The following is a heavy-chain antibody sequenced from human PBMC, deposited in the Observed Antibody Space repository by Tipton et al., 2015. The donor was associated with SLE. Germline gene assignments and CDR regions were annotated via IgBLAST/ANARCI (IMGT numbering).Heavy chain of an antibody. Sequence: TLSLTCTVSGYSMNSGYYWGWIRQTPGKGLEWIGSIYHSGSTYYNPSLKSRVTISVDTSKNQFSLKLSSVTAADTAVYYCARHNGQLPTYYFDYWGQGTLVTVSS. J-gene: IGHJ4*02. CDR1: GYSMNSGYY. CDR2: IYHSGST. V-gene: IGHV4-38-2*02. CDR3: ARHNGQLPTYYFDY. D-gene: IGHD2-2*01.